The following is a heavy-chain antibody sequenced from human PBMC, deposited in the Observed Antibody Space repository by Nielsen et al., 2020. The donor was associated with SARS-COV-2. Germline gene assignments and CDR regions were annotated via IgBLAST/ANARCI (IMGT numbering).Heavy chain of an antibody. J-gene: IGHJ4*02. CDR3: GTYGYDC. V-gene: IGHV3-30*03. D-gene: IGHD5-18*01. CDR2: ISYDGTTK. Sequence: WIRQPPGKGLEWLAAISYDGTTKYYADSVKGRFTISRDNSNNSLFLQMNSLRPEDTAVYYCGTYGYDCWGQGSLVTVSS.